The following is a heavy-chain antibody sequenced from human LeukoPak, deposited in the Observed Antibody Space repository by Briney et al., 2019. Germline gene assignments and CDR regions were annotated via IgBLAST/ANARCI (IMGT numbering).Heavy chain of an antibody. CDR1: GFALITYD. J-gene: IGHJ4*02. Sequence: PGGSLRLSCAASGFALITYDMHWVRQVPGKGLEWVSAIATAGDTYCAGSVKGRFTISRESAKNSLFLQMNSLRVGDTAVYYCARSLMGGIHGIDCWGQGTLVTVSS. D-gene: IGHD3-16*01. V-gene: IGHV3-13*01. CDR2: IATAGDT. CDR3: ARSLMGGIHGIDC.